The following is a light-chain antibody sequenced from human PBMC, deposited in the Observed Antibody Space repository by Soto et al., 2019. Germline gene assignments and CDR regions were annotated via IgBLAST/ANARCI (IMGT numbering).Light chain of an antibody. Sequence: DIQMTQSPSSLSASVGDRVTITCRASQSISSYLNWYQQKPGKAPKLLIYAASSLQSGVPSRFSGSGSGTDFILTISSLQPEDFETYYCQQSYSTLTFGGGTKVEIK. V-gene: IGKV1-39*01. CDR1: QSISSY. CDR3: QQSYSTLT. CDR2: AAS. J-gene: IGKJ4*01.